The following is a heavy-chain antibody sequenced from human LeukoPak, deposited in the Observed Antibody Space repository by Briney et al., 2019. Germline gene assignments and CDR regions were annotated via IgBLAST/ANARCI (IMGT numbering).Heavy chain of an antibody. CDR1: GGSFSGYY. CDR2: INHSGST. D-gene: IGHD2-2*01. Sequence: NPSETLSLTCAVYGGSFSGYYWSWIRQPPGKGLEWIGEINHSGSTNYNPSLKSRVTISVDTSKNQFSLKLSSVTAADTAVYYCARGDSEYCSSTSCSSSWFDPWGQGTLVTVSS. CDR3: ARGDSEYCSSTSCSSSWFDP. J-gene: IGHJ5*02. V-gene: IGHV4-34*01.